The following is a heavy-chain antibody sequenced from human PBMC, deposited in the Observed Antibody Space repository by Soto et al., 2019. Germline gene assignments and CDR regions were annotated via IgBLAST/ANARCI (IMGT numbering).Heavy chain of an antibody. CDR3: ARQGTTSSVGFDP. CDR1: GGSISSGGYY. J-gene: IGHJ5*02. D-gene: IGHD2-2*01. V-gene: IGHV4-31*03. Sequence: QVQLQESGPGLVKPSQTLSLTCTVSGGSISSGGYYWSWIRQHPGKGLEWIGYIYSSGSSYNNPSLKSRVTISVAPSKNQFSLKLSSVTAADTAVYYCARQGTTSSVGFDPWGQGTLVTVSS. CDR2: IYSSGSS.